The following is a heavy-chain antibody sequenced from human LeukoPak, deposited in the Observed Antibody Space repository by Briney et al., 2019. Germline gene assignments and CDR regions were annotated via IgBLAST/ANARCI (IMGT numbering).Heavy chain of an antibody. J-gene: IGHJ1*01. Sequence: GGSLRLSCAASGVTFSDFYMTWIRHAPGKGPERVSYISRNGSNIDSADSVKGRFTLSRENAKKSLYLQMNSLRAEDTAVYYCARLGVTVVEPPPPDKWGQGTLVTVSS. D-gene: IGHD2-2*01. CDR3: ARLGVTVVEPPPPDK. CDR2: ISRNGSNI. V-gene: IGHV3-11*01. CDR1: GVTFSDFY.